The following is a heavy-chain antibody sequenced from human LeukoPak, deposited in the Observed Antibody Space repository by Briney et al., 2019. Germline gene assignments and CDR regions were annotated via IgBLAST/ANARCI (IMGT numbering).Heavy chain of an antibody. Sequence: SVKVSCKASGGTFSSYAISWVRQAPGQGLEWMGGIIPIFGTANYAQKFQGRVTITADESTSTAYMELSSLRSEDTAVYYCARGSYPAYHAEYFQHWGQGTLVAVSS. CDR2: IIPIFGTA. V-gene: IGHV1-69*01. D-gene: IGHD3-16*02. CDR1: GGTFSSYA. CDR3: ARGSYPAYHAEYFQH. J-gene: IGHJ1*01.